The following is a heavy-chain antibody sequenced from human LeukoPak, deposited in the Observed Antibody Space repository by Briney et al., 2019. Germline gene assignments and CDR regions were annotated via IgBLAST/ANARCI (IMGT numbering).Heavy chain of an antibody. J-gene: IGHJ6*02. CDR1: GFTFSESW. V-gene: IGHV3-7*01. D-gene: IGHD3-16*01. CDR2: MNQDGSEK. CDR3: ATYTHWVAGDV. Sequence: GGSLRLSCAASGFTFSESWMSWVRQAPGKGLEWVANMNQDGSEKDYVDTVKGRFTISRDNARESLYLQMSSLRAEDTAVYYCATYTHWVAGDVWGHGTTVTVSS.